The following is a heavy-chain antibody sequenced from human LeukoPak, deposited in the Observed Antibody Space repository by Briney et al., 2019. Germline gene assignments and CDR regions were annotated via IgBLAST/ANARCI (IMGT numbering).Heavy chain of an antibody. CDR3: ARDPEYYDSSGFFYYYYYMDV. CDR1: GFTFSSYW. J-gene: IGHJ6*03. D-gene: IGHD3-22*01. V-gene: IGHV3-74*01. CDR2: INSDGSST. Sequence: QPGGSLRLSCAASGFTFSSYWMHWVRQAPGKGLVWVSRINSDGSSTSYADSVKGRFTISRDNAKNSLYLQMNSLRAEDTAVYYCARDPEYYDSSGFFYYYYYMDVWGKGTTVTISS.